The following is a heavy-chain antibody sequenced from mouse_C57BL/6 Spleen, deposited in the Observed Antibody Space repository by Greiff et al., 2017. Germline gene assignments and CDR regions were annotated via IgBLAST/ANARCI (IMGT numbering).Heavy chain of an antibody. V-gene: IGHV1-4*01. Sequence: QVQLKQSGAELARPGASVKMSCKASGYTFTSYTMHWVKQRPGQGLEWIGYINPSSGYTKYNQKFKDKATLTADKSSSTAYMQLSSLTSEDSAVYYCARLLGVYFDYWGQGTTLTVSS. CDR2: INPSSGYT. J-gene: IGHJ2*01. CDR1: GYTFTSYT. D-gene: IGHD4-1*01. CDR3: ARLLGVYFDY.